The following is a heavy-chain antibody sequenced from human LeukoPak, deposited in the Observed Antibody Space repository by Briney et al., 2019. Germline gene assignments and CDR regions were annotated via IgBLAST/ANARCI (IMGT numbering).Heavy chain of an antibody. CDR1: GFTFSSYG. J-gene: IGHJ6*02. CDR2: ISYDGSNK. V-gene: IGHV3-30*18. D-gene: IGHD2-2*01. CDR3: AKELGGYCSSTSCYYYYGMDV. Sequence: GGSLRLSCAASGFTFSSYGMHWVRQAPGKGLEWVAVISYDGSNKYYADSLKGRFTISRDNSKNTLYLQMNSLRAEDTAVYYCAKELGGYCSSTSCYYYYGMDVWGQGTTVTVSS.